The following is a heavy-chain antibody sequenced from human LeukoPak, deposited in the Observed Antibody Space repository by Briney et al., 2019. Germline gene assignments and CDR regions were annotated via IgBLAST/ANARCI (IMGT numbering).Heavy chain of an antibody. D-gene: IGHD3-22*01. Sequence: GGSLRLSCAASGITFSNYAVGWVRQAPGKGLEWVSSISGSGDITYYADSVKGRFTIYRDNSKNTLYLQMKSLRAEDTAVYYCVPDSSGPFPNWFDPWGQGTLVTVSS. CDR3: VPDSSGPFPNWFDP. V-gene: IGHV3-23*01. J-gene: IGHJ5*02. CDR1: GITFSNYA. CDR2: ISGSGDIT.